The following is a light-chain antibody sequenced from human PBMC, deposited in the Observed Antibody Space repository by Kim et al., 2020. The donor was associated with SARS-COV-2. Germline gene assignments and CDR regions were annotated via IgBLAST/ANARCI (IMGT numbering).Light chain of an antibody. J-gene: IGLJ2*01. CDR2: GKN. CDR3: NARDTNDNVL. Sequence: VALGQTVRITCQGDSLRSYYATWYQQKPGQAPILVIYGKNNRPSGIPDRFSGSSSGNTASLTITGTQAGDEADYYCNARDTNDNVLFGGGTQLTVL. CDR1: SLRSYY. V-gene: IGLV3-19*01.